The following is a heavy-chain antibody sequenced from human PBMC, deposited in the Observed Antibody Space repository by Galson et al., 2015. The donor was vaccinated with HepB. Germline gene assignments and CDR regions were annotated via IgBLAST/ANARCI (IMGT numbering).Heavy chain of an antibody. J-gene: IGHJ2*01. CDR3: ARNLGYCSSTSCLNWYFDL. Sequence: SLRLSCAASGFTFSSYSMNWVRQAPGKGLEWVSYISSSSSTIYYADSVKGRFTISRDNAKNSLYLQMNSLRAEDTAVYYCARNLGYCSSTSCLNWYFDLWGRGTLVTVSS. CDR1: GFTFSSYS. V-gene: IGHV3-48*01. CDR2: ISSSSSTI. D-gene: IGHD2-2*01.